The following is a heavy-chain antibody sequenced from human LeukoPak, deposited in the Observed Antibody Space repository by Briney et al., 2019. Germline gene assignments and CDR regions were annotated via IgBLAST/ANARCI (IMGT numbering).Heavy chain of an antibody. Sequence: SETLSLTCTVSGGSVSSGSYYWSWIRQPPGKGLEWVGYIYYSGSTSYNPSLKSRVTISADTSKNQFSLRLSSVTAADTAVYYCARATPSRSGLNYWGQGTLVTVSS. CDR1: GGSVSSGSYY. V-gene: IGHV4-61*01. D-gene: IGHD6-19*01. J-gene: IGHJ4*02. CDR2: IYYSGST. CDR3: ARATPSRSGLNY.